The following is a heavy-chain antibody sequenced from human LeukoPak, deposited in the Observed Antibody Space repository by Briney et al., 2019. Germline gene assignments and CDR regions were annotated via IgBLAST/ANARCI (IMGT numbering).Heavy chain of an antibody. CDR1: GFTFSSYG. CDR3: AREDPVDAFDI. Sequence: GGSLRLSCAASGFTFSSYGMHWVRQAPGKGLEWVAVISYDGSNKYYADSVKGRFTISRDNAKNSLYLQMNSLRAEDTAVYYCAREDPVDAFDIWGQGTMVTVSS. V-gene: IGHV3-30*03. J-gene: IGHJ3*02. CDR2: ISYDGSNK.